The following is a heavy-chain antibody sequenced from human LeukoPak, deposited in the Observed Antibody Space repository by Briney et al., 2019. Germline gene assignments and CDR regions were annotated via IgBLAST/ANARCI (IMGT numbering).Heavy chain of an antibody. CDR3: ARAAAVAGTGFDY. D-gene: IGHD6-19*01. V-gene: IGHV1-18*04. Sequence: ASVKVSCKASGYTFTSYYMHWVRQAPGQGLEWMGWISAYNGNTNYAQKLQGRVTMTTDTSTSTAYMELRSLRSDDTAVYYCARAAAVAGTGFDYWGQGTLVTVSS. J-gene: IGHJ4*02. CDR1: GYTFTSYY. CDR2: ISAYNGNT.